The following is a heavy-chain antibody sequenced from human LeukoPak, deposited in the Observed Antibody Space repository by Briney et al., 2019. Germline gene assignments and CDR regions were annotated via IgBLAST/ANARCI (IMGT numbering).Heavy chain of an antibody. J-gene: IGHJ4*02. D-gene: IGHD3-10*01. CDR1: GGSISSSSYY. CDR3: AREAGRYGSGSYFAY. V-gene: IGHV4-39*07. Sequence: SETLSLTCTVSGGSISSSSYYWGWIRQPPGKGLEWIGSIYYSGSTYYNPSLKSRVTISVDTSKNQFSLKLSSVTAADTAVYYCAREAGRYGSGSYFAYWGQGTLVTVSS. CDR2: IYYSGST.